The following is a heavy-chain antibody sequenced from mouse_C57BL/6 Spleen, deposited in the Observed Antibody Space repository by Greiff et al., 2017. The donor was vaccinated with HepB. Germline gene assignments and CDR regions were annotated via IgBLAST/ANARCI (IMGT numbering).Heavy chain of an antibody. V-gene: IGHV1-50*01. CDR2: IDPSDSYT. J-gene: IGHJ2*01. CDR1: GYTFTSYW. D-gene: IGHD1-1*01. Sequence: QVQLQQPGAELVKPGASVKLSCKASGYTFTSYWMQWVKQRPGQGLEWIGEIDPSDSYTNYNQKFKGKATLTVDTSSSTAYMQLSSLTSEDSAVYYCARKTTVGATRGSFDYWGQSTTLTVSS. CDR3: ARKTTVGATRGSFDY.